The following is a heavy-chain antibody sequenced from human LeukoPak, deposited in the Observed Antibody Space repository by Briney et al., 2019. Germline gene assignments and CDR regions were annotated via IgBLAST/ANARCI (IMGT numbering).Heavy chain of an antibody. D-gene: IGHD2-2*01. J-gene: IGHJ6*03. V-gene: IGHV1-8*01. CDR1: GYTFTSYD. CDR3: ARSDYQSYYYYYYMDV. CDR2: MNPNSGNT. Sequence: GASVKVSCKASGYTFTSYDINWVRQATGQGLEWMGWMNPNSGNTGYAQKFQGRVTMTRNTSISTAYMELSSLRSEDTAVYYCARSDYQSYYYYYYMDVWGKGTTVTVSS.